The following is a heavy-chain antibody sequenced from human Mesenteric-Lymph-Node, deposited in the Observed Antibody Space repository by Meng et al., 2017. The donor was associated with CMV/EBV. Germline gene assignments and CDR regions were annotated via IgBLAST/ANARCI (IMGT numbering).Heavy chain of an antibody. V-gene: IGHV4-59*01. J-gene: IGHJ4*02. Sequence: SETLSLTCTVSAGSITGYFWSWIRQPPGKALEWIGYIHSDGSTKYKPSLKSRVTISIDTSKKQFSLKLTSVTAADTAVYYCARIRGSSVVDYWGLGTLVTVSS. CDR1: AGSITGYF. D-gene: IGHD6-6*01. CDR3: ARIRGSSVVDY. CDR2: IHSDGST.